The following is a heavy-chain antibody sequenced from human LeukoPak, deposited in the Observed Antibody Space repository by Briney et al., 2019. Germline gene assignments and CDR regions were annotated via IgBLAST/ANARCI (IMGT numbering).Heavy chain of an antibody. CDR1: GSTFRYYA. D-gene: IGHD3-16*01. J-gene: IGHJ5*02. CDR2: VRGSGDST. CDR3: AKGGFFSSFDP. V-gene: IGHV3-23*01. Sequence: GASLRLSCAASGSTFRYYAMTCGRQAPGKRLEWASTVRGSGDSTYSADSVKSPFTTSRHNSKNTLYLQMSSQRAEDTAVYYCAKGGFFSSFDPWGQGTLVTVSS.